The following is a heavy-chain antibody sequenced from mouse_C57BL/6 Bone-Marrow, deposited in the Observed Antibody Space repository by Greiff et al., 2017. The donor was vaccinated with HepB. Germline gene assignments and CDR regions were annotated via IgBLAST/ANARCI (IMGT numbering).Heavy chain of an antibody. D-gene: IGHD6-5*01. CDR2: ISNLAYSI. Sequence: EVKLMESGGGLVQPGGSLKLSCAASGFTFSDYGMAWVRQAPRKGPEWVAFISNLAYSIYYADTVTGRFTISRENAKNTLYLEMSSLRSEDTAMYYSERPLYYYAMDYWGKGTSVTVSS. CDR3: ERPLYYYAMDY. J-gene: IGHJ4*01. V-gene: IGHV5-15*01. CDR1: GFTFSDYG.